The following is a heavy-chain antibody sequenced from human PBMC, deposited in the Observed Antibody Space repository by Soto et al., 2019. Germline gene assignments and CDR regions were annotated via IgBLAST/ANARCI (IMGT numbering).Heavy chain of an antibody. CDR1: GYTFTRHY. J-gene: IGHJ3*02. Sequence: QLQLVQSGAEVKKPGASVKVSCKASGYTFTRHYIHWVRQAPGQGLEWMGIINSSGGHTYYAQKFPGRVALISDTATSTVYLELSSPRSEDTAVYYCARDLLAAGSDALDIWGQGTMVTVSS. CDR3: ARDLLAAGSDALDI. CDR2: INSSGGHT. D-gene: IGHD6-13*01. V-gene: IGHV1-46*01.